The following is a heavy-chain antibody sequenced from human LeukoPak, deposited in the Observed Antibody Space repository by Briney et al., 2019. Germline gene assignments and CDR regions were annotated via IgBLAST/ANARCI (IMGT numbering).Heavy chain of an antibody. CDR2: ISGYNGNT. Sequence: ASVKVSCKASGYTFSSYGITWVRQAPGQGLDWMGWISGYNGNTKYAQKLQGRVTLTTDTSTTTAYMELRSLRSDDTAVYYCVRQVDITMALPDYWGQGTLVTVSS. V-gene: IGHV1-18*01. CDR3: VRQVDITMALPDY. J-gene: IGHJ4*02. D-gene: IGHD5-18*01. CDR1: GYTFSSYG.